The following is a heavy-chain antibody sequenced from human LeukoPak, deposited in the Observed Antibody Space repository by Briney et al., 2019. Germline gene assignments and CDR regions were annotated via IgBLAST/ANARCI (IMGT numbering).Heavy chain of an antibody. J-gene: IGHJ6*02. V-gene: IGHV1-46*01. D-gene: IGHD1-26*01. CDR1: GYIFTSYY. CDR2: INPSGGGT. Sequence: ASVKVSCTASGYIFTSYYMHWVRQAPGQGLEWMGIINPSGGGTNYAQKFQGRVTMTRDTSTSTVYMELSSLRSEDTAVYFCAREGGPSYSGSSYGMDVWGQGTTVTVSS. CDR3: AREGGPSYSGSSYGMDV.